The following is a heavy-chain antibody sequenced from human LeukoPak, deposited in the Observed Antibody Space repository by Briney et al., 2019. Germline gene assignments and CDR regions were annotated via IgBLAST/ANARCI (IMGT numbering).Heavy chain of an antibody. CDR2: IRYDGSNK. J-gene: IGHJ4*02. D-gene: IGHD2-2*02. Sequence: GGSLRLSCAASGFTFSSHGMHWVRQAPGKGLEWVAFIRYDGSNKYYADSVKGRFTISRDNSKITLYLQMDSLRAEDTAVYYCGRRYPSFDYWGQGTLVTVSS. V-gene: IGHV3-30*02. CDR3: GRRYPSFDY. CDR1: GFTFSSHG.